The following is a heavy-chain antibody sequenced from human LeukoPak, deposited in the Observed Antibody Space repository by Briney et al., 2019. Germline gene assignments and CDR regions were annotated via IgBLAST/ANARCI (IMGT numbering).Heavy chain of an antibody. CDR2: ISGSGGST. V-gene: IGHV3-23*01. J-gene: IGHJ4*02. CDR3: AKDLRGGSYGRRPAGDY. D-gene: IGHD5-18*01. Sequence: GGSLRLSCAASGFTFSSYAMSWVRQAPGKGLEWVSAISGSGGSTYYADPVKGRFTISRDNSKNTLYLQMNSLRAEDTAVYYCAKDLRGGSYGRRPAGDYWGQGTLVTVSS. CDR1: GFTFSSYA.